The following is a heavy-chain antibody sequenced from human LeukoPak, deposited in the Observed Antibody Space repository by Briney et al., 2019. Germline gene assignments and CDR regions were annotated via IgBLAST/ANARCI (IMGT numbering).Heavy chain of an antibody. J-gene: IGHJ4*02. Sequence: PGGSLRLSCAASGFTVSTNYMSWVRQAQGQGLEWVSVIYSGGSTYYEDSVKGRFTISRDNSKNTLYLQMNSLRAEDTAVYYCARDQRDGYNFDYWGQGTLVTVSS. CDR3: ARDQRDGYNFDY. CDR1: GFTVSTNY. D-gene: IGHD5-24*01. V-gene: IGHV3-53*01. CDR2: IYSGGST.